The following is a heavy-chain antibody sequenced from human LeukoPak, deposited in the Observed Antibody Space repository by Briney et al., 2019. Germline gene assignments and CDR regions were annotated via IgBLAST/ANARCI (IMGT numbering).Heavy chain of an antibody. D-gene: IGHD3-10*01. CDR2: IYHSGTT. Sequence: NPSETLSLTCSVSGGSISNNNWWSWVRQSPGKGLEWIGNIYHSGTTHYNPSLKSRATISVDKSKNQFSLKLTSVTAADTAVYYCAIKPPSGWFGTGWLDPWGQGTLVTVSS. J-gene: IGHJ5*02. CDR3: AIKPPSGWFGTGWLDP. V-gene: IGHV4-4*02. CDR1: GGSISNNNW.